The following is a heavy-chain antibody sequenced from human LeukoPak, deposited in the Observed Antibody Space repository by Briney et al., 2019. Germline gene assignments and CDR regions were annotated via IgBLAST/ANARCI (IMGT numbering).Heavy chain of an antibody. CDR1: GYTFTGYY. CDR2: ISSNGGST. CDR3: VKGRRSPYYYYGMDV. V-gene: IGHV3-64D*09. Sequence: SCKASGYTFTGYYMHWVRQAPGKGLEYVSAISSNGGSTYYADSVKGRFTISRDNSKNTLYLQMSSLRAEDTAVYYCVKGRRSPYYYYGMDVWGQGTTVTVSS. J-gene: IGHJ6*02.